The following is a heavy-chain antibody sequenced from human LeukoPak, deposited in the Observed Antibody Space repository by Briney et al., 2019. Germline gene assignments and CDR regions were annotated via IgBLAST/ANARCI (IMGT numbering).Heavy chain of an antibody. CDR3: AREVVVSTSHFDY. CDR1: GFTFSSYG. D-gene: IGHD3-22*01. V-gene: IGHV3-33*01. Sequence: GRSLRLSCAASGFTFSSYGMHWVRQAPGKGLEWVAVIWYDGSNKYYADSVKGRFTISRDNSKNTLYLQMNSLRAEDTAVYHCAREVVVSTSHFDYWGQGTLVTVSS. CDR2: IWYDGSNK. J-gene: IGHJ4*02.